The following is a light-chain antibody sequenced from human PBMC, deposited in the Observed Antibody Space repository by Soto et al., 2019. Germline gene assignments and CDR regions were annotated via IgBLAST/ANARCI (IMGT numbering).Light chain of an antibody. CDR1: QSIGSD. CDR3: QQYNHWRT. CDR2: GAS. V-gene: IGKV3-15*01. Sequence: EILMTQSPANVSVFPGERATLSCRASQSIGSDLAWYQQKPGQVPRLLIFGASTRATGIPARFSGSGSGTEFTLTISSLQSDDFAVYYCQQYNHWRTFGQGTKVEIK. J-gene: IGKJ1*01.